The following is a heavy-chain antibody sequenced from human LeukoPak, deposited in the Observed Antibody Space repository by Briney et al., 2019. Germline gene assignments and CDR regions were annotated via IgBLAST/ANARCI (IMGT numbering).Heavy chain of an antibody. V-gene: IGHV4-59*01. Sequence: PSETLSLTCTVSGGSISSYYWRWIRQPPGKGLEWIGYIYYSGSTNYNPSLKSRVTISVDTSKNQFSLKLSSVTAADTAVYYCARDRNIAAAGTYRYYYYGMDVWGQGTTVTVSS. CDR3: ARDRNIAAAGTYRYYYYGMDV. J-gene: IGHJ6*02. D-gene: IGHD6-13*01. CDR1: GGSISSYY. CDR2: IYYSGST.